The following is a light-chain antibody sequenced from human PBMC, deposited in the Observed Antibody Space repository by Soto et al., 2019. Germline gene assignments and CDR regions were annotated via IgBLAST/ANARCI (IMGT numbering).Light chain of an antibody. V-gene: IGLV2-14*01. CDR2: EVS. Sequence: QSALTQPASVSGSPGQSITISCTGTSSDVGGYNYVSWYQHYPGKAPKLIIYEVSDRPSGVSNRFSGSKSDNTASLTISGLQAEDEADYYCSSYTGNNTWVFGGGTKLTVL. CDR1: SSDVGGYNY. J-gene: IGLJ3*02. CDR3: SSYTGNNTWV.